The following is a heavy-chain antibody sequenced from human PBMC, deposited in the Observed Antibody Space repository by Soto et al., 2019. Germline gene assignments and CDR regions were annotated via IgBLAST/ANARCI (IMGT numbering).Heavy chain of an antibody. CDR1: GGTFSSYA. V-gene: IGHV1-69*13. J-gene: IGHJ6*02. CDR3: ARAYCSRTSCHVNYYYYYGMDV. Sequence: SVKVSCKASGGTFSSYAISWVRQAPGQGLEWMGGIIPIFGTANYAQKFQGRVTITADESTSTAYMELSSLRSEDTAVYYCARAYCSRTSCHVNYYYYYGMDVWGQGTTVTVSS. CDR2: IIPIFGTA. D-gene: IGHD2-2*01.